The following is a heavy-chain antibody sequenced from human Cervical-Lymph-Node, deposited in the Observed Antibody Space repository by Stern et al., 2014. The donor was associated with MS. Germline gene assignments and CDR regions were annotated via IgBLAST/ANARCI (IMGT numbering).Heavy chain of an antibody. J-gene: IGHJ4*02. CDR1: GGSISSGSYY. D-gene: IGHD2-21*02. V-gene: IGHV4-61*02. CDR3: ARGLLPGDFDY. Sequence: QVQLQESGPGLVKPSQTLSLTCTVSGGSISSGSYYWSWIRQPAGKGLEWIGRIYTSGSTNYNPSLKSRVTISVDTSKNQFSLKLSSVTAADTAVYYCARGLLPGDFDYWGQGTLVTVSS. CDR2: IYTSGST.